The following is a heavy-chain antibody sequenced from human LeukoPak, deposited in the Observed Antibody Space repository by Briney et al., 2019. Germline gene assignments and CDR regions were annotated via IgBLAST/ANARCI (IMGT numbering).Heavy chain of an antibody. D-gene: IGHD6-6*01. CDR2: ISGSGGST. J-gene: IGHJ4*02. CDR1: GFTFSSYA. CDR3: ANMISSSSGYYFDY. Sequence: GGSLRLSCAASGFTFSSYAMSWVRQAPGKGLEWVSAISGSGGSTYYADSVKGRFTISRDNSKNTLYLQMNSLRAEDTAVYYCANMISSSSGYYFDYWGQGTLVTVSS. V-gene: IGHV3-23*01.